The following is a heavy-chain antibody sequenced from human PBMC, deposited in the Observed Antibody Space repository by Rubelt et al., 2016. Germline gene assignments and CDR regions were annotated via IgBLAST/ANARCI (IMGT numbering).Heavy chain of an antibody. Sequence: QVQLVQSGAEVKKPGASVKVSCKASGYTFTSYGISWVRQAPGQGLEWMGWIRAYNGNTNYAQKLQGRVTMTTETAASTAYMWLRSLRSDDPAVYYCARNLIMITFGGVIVPPDYWGQGTLVTVSS. D-gene: IGHD3-16*02. V-gene: IGHV1-18*01. J-gene: IGHJ4*02. CDR1: GYTFTSYG. CDR3: ARNLIMITFGGVIVPPDY. CDR2: IRAYNGNT.